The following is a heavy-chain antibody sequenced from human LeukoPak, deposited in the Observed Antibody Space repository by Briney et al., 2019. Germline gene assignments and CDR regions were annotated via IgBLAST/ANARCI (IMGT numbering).Heavy chain of an antibody. J-gene: IGHJ3*02. D-gene: IGHD3-10*01. Sequence: GGAPKPSLTASWFTLWGFFISWFRQAPGEGGGWGGFILSKAYGGTTEYAASVKGRFTISRDDSKSIAYLQMNSLKTEDTAVYYCTRTPLWFGEGVIGAFDIWGQGTMVTVSS. CDR1: WFTLWGFF. CDR2: ILSKAYGGTT. V-gene: IGHV3-49*03. CDR3: TRTPLWFGEGVIGAFDI.